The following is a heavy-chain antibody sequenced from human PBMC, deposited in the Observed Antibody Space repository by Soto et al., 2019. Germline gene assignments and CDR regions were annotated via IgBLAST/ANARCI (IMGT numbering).Heavy chain of an antibody. V-gene: IGHV4-59*01. D-gene: IGHD5-18*01. CDR2: IYYSGST. J-gene: IGHJ4*02. Sequence: QVQLQESGPGLVKPSETLSLTCTVSGGSISSYYWSWIRQPPGKGLEWIGYIYYSGSTNYNPSLKRRVTISVDTSKNQFSLKLSSVTAADTAVYYCARSRLLSASLYYFDYWGQGTLVTVSS. CDR1: GGSISSYY. CDR3: ARSRLLSASLYYFDY.